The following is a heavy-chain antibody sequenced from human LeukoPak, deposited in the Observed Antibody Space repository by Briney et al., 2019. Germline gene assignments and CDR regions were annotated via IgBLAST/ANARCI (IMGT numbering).Heavy chain of an antibody. Sequence: GGSLRLSCAASGFTFSNYAMSWVRQAPGKGLEWVSAIGGRSGGTYYADSVKGRFTISRDNSKNTLYLEMNSLRAEDTAVYYCAKRNGGSYYGWDYFDYWGQGTLVTVSS. CDR2: IGGRSGGT. J-gene: IGHJ4*02. V-gene: IGHV3-23*01. CDR3: AKRNGGSYYGWDYFDY. D-gene: IGHD1-26*01. CDR1: GFTFSNYA.